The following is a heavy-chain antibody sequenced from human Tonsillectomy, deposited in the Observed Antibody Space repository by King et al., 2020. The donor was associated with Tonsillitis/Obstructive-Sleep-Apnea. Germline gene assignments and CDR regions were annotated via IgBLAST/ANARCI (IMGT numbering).Heavy chain of an antibody. Sequence: QLVQSGAEVKKPGSSVKVSCKASGGTFGNYAFSWVRQAPGQGLEWMGGIIPIFHTAHYAQMFQGRVTITADESTTTAYMDLNSLRFEDTAMYYCASNPVGSAPSWSYYYFHLDVWGKGTRVTVSS. V-gene: IGHV1-69*12. J-gene: IGHJ6*03. CDR1: GGTFGNYA. CDR2: IIPIFHTA. CDR3: ASNPVGSAPSWSYYYFHLDV. D-gene: IGHD1-14*01.